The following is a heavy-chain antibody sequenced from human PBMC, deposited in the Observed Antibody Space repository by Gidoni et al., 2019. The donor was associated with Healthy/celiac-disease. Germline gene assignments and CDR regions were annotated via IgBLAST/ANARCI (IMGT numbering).Heavy chain of an antibody. D-gene: IGHD3-9*01. J-gene: IGHJ6*02. CDR1: GFTFRSYG. CDR3: AREDYDILTGYSYYYDGMDV. CDR2: IWYVGSNK. V-gene: IGHV3-33*01. Sequence: QVQLVASGGCVVQPGRSLRISCAAHGFTFRSYGLHWVLQSPGKGLEWVAFIWYVGSNKYYAGSVKGRFTISRDNSKDTLYLQRNSLRAEDTAVYYCAREDYDILTGYSYYYDGMDVWGQGTTVTVSS.